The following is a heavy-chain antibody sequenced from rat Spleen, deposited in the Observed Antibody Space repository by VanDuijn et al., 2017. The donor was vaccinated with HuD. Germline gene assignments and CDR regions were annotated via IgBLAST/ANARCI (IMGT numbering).Heavy chain of an antibody. J-gene: IGHJ3*01. CDR2: ITSGGSYT. CDR1: GFTFSDYY. V-gene: IGHV5-7*01. Sequence: EVQLVESGGGLVQPGRSLKLSCAASGFTFSDYYMAWVRQAPKKGLEWIATITSGGSYTYYPDSVKGRFTISRDNAKSTLYLQMDSLRSEDTATYYCAKPGYNSPGAYWGQGTLVTVSS. CDR3: AKPGYNSPGAY. D-gene: IGHD1-4*01.